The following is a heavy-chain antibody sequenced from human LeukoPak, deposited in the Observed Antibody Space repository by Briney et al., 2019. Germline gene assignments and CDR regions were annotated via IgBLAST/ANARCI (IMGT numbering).Heavy chain of an antibody. CDR1: GGAISNYY. Sequence: SETLSLTCTVSGGAISNYYWSWIRQPAGRGLEWIGRIYTTGNTNYNPSLKRRVSMSVDTSKNQFSLKLTSVTAADTAVYYCERTSGAGPNRLFDSWGQGALVTVSS. D-gene: IGHD1-14*01. V-gene: IGHV4-4*07. CDR2: IYTTGNT. CDR3: ERTSGAGPNRLFDS. J-gene: IGHJ4*02.